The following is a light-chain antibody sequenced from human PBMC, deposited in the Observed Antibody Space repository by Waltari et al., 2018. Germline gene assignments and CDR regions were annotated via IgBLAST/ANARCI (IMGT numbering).Light chain of an antibody. V-gene: IGLV3-21*04. Sequence: SYVLTQPPSVSVAPGTTSRITCGGNNIGSKRVHWYQQKPGQAPVLVIYYDSDWPSGIPERFSGSNSGNMATLTISRVEAGDEADYYCQVWDSSSDRFGGGTKLTVL. CDR2: YDS. J-gene: IGLJ2*01. CDR3: QVWDSSSDR. CDR1: NIGSKR.